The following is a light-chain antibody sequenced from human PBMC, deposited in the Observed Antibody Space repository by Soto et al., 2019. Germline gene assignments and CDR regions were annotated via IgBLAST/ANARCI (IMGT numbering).Light chain of an antibody. CDR1: QSVTNSY. CDR2: DAS. V-gene: IGKV3-20*01. Sequence: EIVLTQSPGTLSLSPGERANLACRASQSVTNSYLAWYQQKPGQAPRLFIYDASRRATGIPDRFSGSGSGTDFTLTISRLQPEDFAVYYCQQYGRSLTFGGGTNVEIK. CDR3: QQYGRSLT. J-gene: IGKJ4*01.